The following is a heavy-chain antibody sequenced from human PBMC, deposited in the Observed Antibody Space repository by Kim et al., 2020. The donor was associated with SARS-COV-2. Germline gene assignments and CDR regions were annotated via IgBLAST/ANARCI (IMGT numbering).Heavy chain of an antibody. CDR3: ARAGRVRNWFDP. V-gene: IGHV3-48*03. J-gene: IGHJ5*02. Sequence: YYADSVKGRFTISRDNAKNSLYLQMNSLRAEDTAVYYCARAGRVRNWFDPWGQGTLVTVSS. D-gene: IGHD1-1*01.